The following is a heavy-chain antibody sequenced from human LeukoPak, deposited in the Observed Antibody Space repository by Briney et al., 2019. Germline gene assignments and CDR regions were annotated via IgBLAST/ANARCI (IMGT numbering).Heavy chain of an antibody. D-gene: IGHD3-10*01. V-gene: IGHV3-43*02. CDR2: ISGDGGST. CDR3: PKETMGSWFDP. J-gene: IGHJ5*02. Sequence: LPGGSLRLSCAASGFTFDDYAMHWVRQAPGKGLEWVSLISGDGGSTYYADSVKGRFTISRDNSKNSLYLQMNSLRTEDTALYYCPKETMGSWFDPWGQGTLVTVSS. CDR1: GFTFDDYA.